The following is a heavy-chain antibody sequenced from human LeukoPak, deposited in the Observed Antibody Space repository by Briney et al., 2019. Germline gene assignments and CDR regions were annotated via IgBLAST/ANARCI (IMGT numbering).Heavy chain of an antibody. V-gene: IGHV1-2*02. D-gene: IGHD1-7*01. Sequence: ASVKVSCKASGYTFTGYYMHWERQAPGQGLEWMGWINPNSGGTNYAEKFQGRVTMTRDTSISTAYMELSRLRSDDTAVYYCARARTTGGITFDYWGQGTLVTVSS. CDR3: ARARTTGGITFDY. CDR1: GYTFTGYY. CDR2: INPNSGGT. J-gene: IGHJ4*02.